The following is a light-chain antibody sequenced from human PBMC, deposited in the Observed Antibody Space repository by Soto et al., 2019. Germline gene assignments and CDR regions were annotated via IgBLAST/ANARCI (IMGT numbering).Light chain of an antibody. CDR2: GAS. V-gene: IGKV3-20*01. CDR3: QQYGSSGT. J-gene: IGKJ1*01. CDR1: QSVSNNY. Sequence: EILLTQSPGTLSLSPGEIATLSFRASQSVSNNYLAWYQQKPGQAPRLLIYGASNRATGIPDRFSGSGSGTDFTLTISRLEPEDFAVYYCQQYGSSGTFGQGTKVDI.